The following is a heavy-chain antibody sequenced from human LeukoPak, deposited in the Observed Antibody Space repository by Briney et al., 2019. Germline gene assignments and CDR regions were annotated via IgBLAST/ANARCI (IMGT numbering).Heavy chain of an antibody. CDR2: IIPIFGTA. D-gene: IGHD5-24*01. V-gene: IGHV1-69*13. Sequence: GASVKVSCKASGGTFSSCAISWVRQAPGQGLEWMGGIIPIFGTANYAQKFQGRVTITADESTSTAYMELSSLRSEDTAVYYCASRAQRWLQPHGRFDYWGQGTLVTVSS. CDR3: ASRAQRWLQPHGRFDY. J-gene: IGHJ4*02. CDR1: GGTFSSCA.